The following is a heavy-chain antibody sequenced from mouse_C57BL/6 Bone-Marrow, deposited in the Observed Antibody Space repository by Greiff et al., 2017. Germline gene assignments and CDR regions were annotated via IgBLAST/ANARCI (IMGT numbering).Heavy chain of an antibody. V-gene: IGHV5-9-1*02. J-gene: IGHJ1*03. CDR1: GFTFSSYA. Sequence: LVESGEGLVKPGGSLKLSCAASGFTFSSYAMSWVRQTPEKRLEWVAYISSGGDYIYYADTVKGRFTISRDNARNTLYLQMSSLKSEDTAMYYCTRGTGTLGYFDVWGTGTTVTVSS. CDR3: TRGTGTLGYFDV. CDR2: ISSGGDYI. D-gene: IGHD4-1*01.